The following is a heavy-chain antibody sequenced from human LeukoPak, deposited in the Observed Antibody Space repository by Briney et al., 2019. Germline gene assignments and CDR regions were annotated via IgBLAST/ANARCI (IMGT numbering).Heavy chain of an antibody. CDR3: AREINDYIWGSYRTNYFDY. J-gene: IGHJ4*02. V-gene: IGHV3-21*01. CDR2: ISSSSSYI. D-gene: IGHD3-16*02. CDR1: GFTFSSYS. Sequence: GGSLRLSCAASGFTFSSYSMNWVRQAPGKGLEWVSSISSSSSYIYYADSVKGRLTISRDNAKNSLYLQMNSLRAEDTAVYYCAREINDYIWGSYRTNYFDYWGQGTLVTVSS.